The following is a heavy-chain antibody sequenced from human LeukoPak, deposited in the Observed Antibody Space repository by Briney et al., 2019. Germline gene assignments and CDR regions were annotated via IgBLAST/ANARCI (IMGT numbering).Heavy chain of an antibody. CDR3: ARDRQGGALDY. Sequence: GASVKVSCKASGYNFTSYGISCVRQAPGQGLEWMGWISAYNGNTNYAQKLQGRLTMTTDTSTSTAYMELRSLRSDDTAVYYCARDRQGGALDYWGQGTLVTVSS. CDR2: ISAYNGNT. CDR1: GYNFTSYG. D-gene: IGHD3-16*01. V-gene: IGHV1-18*01. J-gene: IGHJ4*02.